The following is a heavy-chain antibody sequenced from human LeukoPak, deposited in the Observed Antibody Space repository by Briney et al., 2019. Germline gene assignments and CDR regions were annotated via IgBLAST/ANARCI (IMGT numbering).Heavy chain of an antibody. V-gene: IGHV4-59*11. Sequence: SETLSLTCTVSGGSTSSHYWSWIRQPPGKGLEWIGYIYYSGSTNYNPSLKSRVTISVDTSKNQFSLKLSSVTAADTAVYYCARRYYYDSSGYLDAFDIWGQGTMVTVSS. D-gene: IGHD3-22*01. CDR1: GGSTSSHY. CDR3: ARRYYYDSSGYLDAFDI. CDR2: IYYSGST. J-gene: IGHJ3*02.